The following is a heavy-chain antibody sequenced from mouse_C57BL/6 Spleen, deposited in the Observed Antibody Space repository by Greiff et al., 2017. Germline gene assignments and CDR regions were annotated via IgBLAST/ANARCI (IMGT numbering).Heavy chain of an antibody. CDR2: INPNNGGT. D-gene: IGHD2-3*01. V-gene: IGHV1-18*01. CDR1: GSPFTDNN. Sequence: VQLQQSGPELVKPGASVKLPCKASGSPFTDNNMDWVTQSHGKSLEWIGDINPNNGGTISNPKFKGRATLTVDKSSSTAYLELRSLPTEDTAVYYYSRNDGYSCFFAYWGQGTLVTVSA. J-gene: IGHJ3*01. CDR3: SRNDGYSCFFAY.